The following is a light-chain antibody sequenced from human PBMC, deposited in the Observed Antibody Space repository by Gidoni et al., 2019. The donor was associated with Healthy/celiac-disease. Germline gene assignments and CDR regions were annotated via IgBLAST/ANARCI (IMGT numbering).Light chain of an antibody. CDR3: QSYDSSLSGYV. J-gene: IGLJ1*01. V-gene: IGLV1-40*01. Sequence: HSVLTPPPSVSEAPGPRVTISCTGSSSNIGAGYDVHWYQQLPGTAPKLLIYGNSNRPSGVPDRFSGSKSGTSASLAITGLQAEDEADYYCQSYDSSLSGYVFGTGTKVTVL. CDR2: GNS. CDR1: SSNIGAGYD.